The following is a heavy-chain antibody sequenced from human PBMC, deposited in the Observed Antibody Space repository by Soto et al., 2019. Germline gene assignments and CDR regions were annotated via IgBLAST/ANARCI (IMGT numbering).Heavy chain of an antibody. D-gene: IGHD4-17*01. CDR3: ALVQDTVVTAIDV. CDR1: GGSINHYD. V-gene: IGHV4-59*03. CDR2: VSYSGRT. J-gene: IGHJ3*01. Sequence: SETLSLTCTVSGGSINHYDCNWIRQPPWKGLEWIGYVSYSGRTNYNPSLKSRVNMLVDKSKNQFSLNLTSVTAADTAVYYCALVQDTVVTAIDVWAQGTLVT.